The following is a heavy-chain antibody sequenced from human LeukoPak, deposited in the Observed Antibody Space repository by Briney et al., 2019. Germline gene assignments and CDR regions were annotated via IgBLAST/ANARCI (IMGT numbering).Heavy chain of an antibody. D-gene: IGHD6-6*01. V-gene: IGHV4-59*01. CDR3: ARDRMPYSSSSWFDP. CDR1: GGSISSYY. J-gene: IGHJ5*02. Sequence: PSETLSLTCTVSGGSISSYYWSWIRQPPGKGLERIGYIYYSGSTNYNPSLKSRVTISVDTSKNQFSLKPSSVTAADTAVYYCARDRMPYSSSSWFDPWGQGTLVTVSS. CDR2: IYYSGST.